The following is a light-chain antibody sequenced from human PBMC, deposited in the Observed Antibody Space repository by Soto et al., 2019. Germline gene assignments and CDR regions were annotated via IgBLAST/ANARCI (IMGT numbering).Light chain of an antibody. CDR3: FSYAGSYSFV. CDR2: DVK. CDR1: SSDVGGYSY. V-gene: IGLV2-11*01. Sequence: QSVLTQPRSVSGSPGQSVTISCTGTSSDVGGYSYVSWYQQHPGKAPKLMMYDVKTRPSGIPDRFSGSKSGNTASLTISGLQAEDEADYYSFSYAGSYSFVFGSGTKLTVL. J-gene: IGLJ1*01.